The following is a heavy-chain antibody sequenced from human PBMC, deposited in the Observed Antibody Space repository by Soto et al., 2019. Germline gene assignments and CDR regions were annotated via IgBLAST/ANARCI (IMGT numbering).Heavy chain of an antibody. CDR1: GFTFSGSA. CDR2: IRSKANSYAT. D-gene: IGHD3-16*01. CDR3: TRRVYDYIWGSYAEYYFDY. J-gene: IGHJ4*02. Sequence: GGSLRLSCAASGFTFSGSAMHWVRQASGKGLEWVGRIRSKANSYATAYAASVKGRFTISRDDSKNTAYLQMNSLKTEDTAVYYCTRRVYDYIWGSYAEYYFDYWGQGTLVTVSS. V-gene: IGHV3-73*01.